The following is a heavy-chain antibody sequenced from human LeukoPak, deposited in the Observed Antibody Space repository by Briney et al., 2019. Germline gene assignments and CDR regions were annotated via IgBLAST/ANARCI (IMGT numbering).Heavy chain of an antibody. CDR2: IYYSGST. V-gene: IGHV4-39*01. Sequence: PSETLSLTCAVSGASITSYYWGWIRQPPGKGLEWIGSIYYSGSTYYNPSLKSRVTISVDTSKNQFSLKLSSVTAADTAVYYCASPHPSGSYYPGAFDIWGQGTMVTVSS. J-gene: IGHJ3*02. CDR1: GASITSYY. D-gene: IGHD1-26*01. CDR3: ASPHPSGSYYPGAFDI.